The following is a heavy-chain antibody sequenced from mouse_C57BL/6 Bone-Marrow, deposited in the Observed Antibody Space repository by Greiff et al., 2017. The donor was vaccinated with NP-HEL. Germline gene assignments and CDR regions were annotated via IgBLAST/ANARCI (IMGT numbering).Heavy chain of an antibody. D-gene: IGHD2-3*01. CDR1: GYTFTSYW. CDR3: ARDGYYTTYFDY. V-gene: IGHV1-55*01. J-gene: IGHJ2*01. Sequence: QVQLQQPGAELVKPGASVKMSCKASGYTFTSYWITWVKQRPGQGLEWIGDIYPGSGSTNYNEKFKSKATLTVDTSSSTAYMQLSSLTSEDSAVYYCARDGYYTTYFDYWGQGTTLTVSS. CDR2: IYPGSGST.